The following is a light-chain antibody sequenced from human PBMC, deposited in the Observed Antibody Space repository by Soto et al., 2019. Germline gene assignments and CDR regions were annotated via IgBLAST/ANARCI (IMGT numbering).Light chain of an antibody. J-gene: IGLJ1*01. CDR1: SSDIGGYNY. V-gene: IGLV2-8*01. CDR3: SSYAGINDYV. Sequence: QLVLTQPPSASGSPGQSVTISCTGSSSDIGGYNYVSWYQQHPGKAPQLIIYEVTKRPSGVPDRFSGSKSGNTASLTVSGLQAEDEADYYCSSYAGINDYVFGTGTKVTVL. CDR2: EVT.